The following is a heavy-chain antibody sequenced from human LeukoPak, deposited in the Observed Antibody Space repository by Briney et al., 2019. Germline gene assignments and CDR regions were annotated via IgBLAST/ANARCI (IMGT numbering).Heavy chain of an antibody. CDR3: ARQTMVRGVPLYYYYYMDV. CDR2: ISSSGHIT. Sequence: GGSLRLSCTASGFTFGSYQMNWIRKAPGTGLEWLAYISSSGHITYYADSVKGRFTISRDNAKNSLYLQMNSLRAEDTAVYYCARQTMVRGVPLYYYYYMDVWGKGTTVTVSS. V-gene: IGHV3-48*03. J-gene: IGHJ6*03. D-gene: IGHD3-10*01. CDR1: GFTFGSYQ.